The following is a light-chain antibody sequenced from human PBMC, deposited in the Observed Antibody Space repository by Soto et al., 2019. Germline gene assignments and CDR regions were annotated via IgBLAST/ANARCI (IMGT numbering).Light chain of an antibody. CDR3: QSYESSLSGWI. J-gene: IGLJ2*01. Sequence: QSVLTQPASVSGSAGQSIAISCTGTSSDVGGYNYVSWYQQHPGKAPKLLLSEVSKRPSGVSDRFSGSKSGTSASLAITGLQAEDEADYYCQSYESSLSGWIFGGGTKLTVL. V-gene: IGLV2-14*01. CDR1: SSDVGGYNY. CDR2: EVS.